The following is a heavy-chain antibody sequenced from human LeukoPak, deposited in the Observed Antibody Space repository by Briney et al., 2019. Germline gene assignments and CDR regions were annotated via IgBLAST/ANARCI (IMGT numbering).Heavy chain of an antibody. CDR3: ARLPDCSSTSCYVV. D-gene: IGHD2-2*01. V-gene: IGHV4-39*01. Sequence: SETLSLTCTVSGGSINSRDYSWDWIRQPPGKGLEWIGSIYYSGSTYYNPSLKSRVTISVDTSKNQISLKLSSVTAADTALYHCARLPDCSSTSCYVVWGQGTLVTVSS. J-gene: IGHJ4*02. CDR2: IYYSGST. CDR1: GGSINSRDYS.